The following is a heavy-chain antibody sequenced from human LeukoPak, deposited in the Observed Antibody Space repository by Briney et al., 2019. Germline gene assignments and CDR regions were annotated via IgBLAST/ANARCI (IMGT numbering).Heavy chain of an antibody. V-gene: IGHV3-43D*03. CDR3: AKDGTSYYYYYMGV. CDR2: ISWDGGST. Sequence: GGSLRLSCAASGFTFDDYAMHWVRQAPGKGLEWVSLISWDGGSTYYADSVKGRFTISRDNSKNSLYLQMNSLRAEDTALYYCAKDGTSYYYYYMGVWGKGTTVTVSS. CDR1: GFTFDDYA. J-gene: IGHJ6*03.